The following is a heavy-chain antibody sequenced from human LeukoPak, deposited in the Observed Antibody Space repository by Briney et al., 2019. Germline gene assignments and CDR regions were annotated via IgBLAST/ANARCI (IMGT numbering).Heavy chain of an antibody. CDR1: GFTISSYA. CDR3: AKVGGSFHFDY. D-gene: IGHD1-26*01. J-gene: IGHJ4*02. CDR2: ISGSAGST. Sequence: PGGSLRLSCAASGFTISSYAMSWVRQAPGKGLEWVSAISGSAGSTYYADSVKGRITISRDKSKNTLYLQMNSLRAEDTAVYYCAKVGGSFHFDYWGQGTLVTVSS. V-gene: IGHV3-23*01.